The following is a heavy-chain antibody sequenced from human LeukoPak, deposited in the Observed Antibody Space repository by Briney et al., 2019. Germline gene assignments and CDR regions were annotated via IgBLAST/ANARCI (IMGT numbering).Heavy chain of an antibody. CDR1: GYTFTDYY. CDR2: INPSSGGT. Sequence: GASVKVSCKASGYTFTDYYMHWVRQAPGQGLEWMGWINPSSGGTNYAQKFQGRVTVTRDTSISTAYMELRSLRSDDTAVYYCARGGWIAAAGRGGYFDYWGQGALVSVSS. V-gene: IGHV1-2*02. CDR3: ARGGWIAAAGRGGYFDY. J-gene: IGHJ4*02. D-gene: IGHD6-13*01.